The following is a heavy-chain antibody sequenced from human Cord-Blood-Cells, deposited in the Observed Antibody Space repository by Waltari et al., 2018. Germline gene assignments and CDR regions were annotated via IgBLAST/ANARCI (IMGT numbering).Heavy chain of an antibody. CDR1: GDRVSSNIAA. CDR2: TYYRSKWYN. V-gene: IGHV6-1*01. D-gene: IGHD4-4*01. Sequence: QVQLQQSCPGLVKPSQTLSLTCAISGDRVSSNIAAWNWIRQSPSRGLEWIGRTYYRSKWYNDYAVSVKSRITINPDTSKNQFSLQLNSVTPEDKAVYYCAREEDYSNYVWFDPWGQGTLVTVSS. CDR3: AREEDYSNYVWFDP. J-gene: IGHJ5*02.